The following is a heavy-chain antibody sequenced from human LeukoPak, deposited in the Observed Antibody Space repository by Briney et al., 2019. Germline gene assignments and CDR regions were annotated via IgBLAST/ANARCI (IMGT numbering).Heavy chain of an antibody. CDR3: ATSQSSVAGIVGD. CDR1: GFTFSDYF. V-gene: IGHV3-11*04. CDR2: ISGSGSNK. Sequence: GGSLRLSCAVSGFTFSDYFMTWIRQAPGKGLEWVSYISGSGSNKYYADSVKGRFTISRDNAKNSLYLQMNSLRVEDTALYYCATSQSSVAGIVGDWGQGTLVTVSS. J-gene: IGHJ4*02. D-gene: IGHD6-19*01.